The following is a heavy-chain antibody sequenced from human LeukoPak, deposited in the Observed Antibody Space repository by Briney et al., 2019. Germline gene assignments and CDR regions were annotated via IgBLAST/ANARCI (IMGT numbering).Heavy chain of an antibody. CDR1: GFTFSSYG. CDR2: ISYDGSKK. CDR3: AKGFSSGPWDACDI. Sequence: GRSLRLSCAASGFTFSSYGMHWVRQAPGKGLEWVAVISYDGSKKYYADSVKGRFTISRDSSKNMLYLQMNSLRVEDTAVYYCAKGFSSGPWDACDIWGQGTTVTVSA. V-gene: IGHV3-30*18. J-gene: IGHJ3*02. D-gene: IGHD3-22*01.